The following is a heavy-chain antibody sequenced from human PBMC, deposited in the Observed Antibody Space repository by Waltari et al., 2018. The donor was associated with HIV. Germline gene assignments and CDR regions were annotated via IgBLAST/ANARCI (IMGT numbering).Heavy chain of an antibody. Sequence: KQSGPGLVEASHSISLSCVISGDSVSSDTAAWNWVRQSPAGGLQWLGRTYHRSEWHYDYSVSLKGRMVINLDTAKNQFSLHLSSVTPGDTATYYCVRDSYGFDTWGEGTLVNVPP. D-gene: IGHD5-18*01. CDR2: TYHRSEWHY. CDR3: VRDSYGFDT. V-gene: IGHV6-1*01. J-gene: IGHJ5*02. CDR1: GDSVSSDTAA.